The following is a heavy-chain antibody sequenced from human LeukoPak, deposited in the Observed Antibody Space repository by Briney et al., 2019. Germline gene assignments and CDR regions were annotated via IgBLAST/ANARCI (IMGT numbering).Heavy chain of an antibody. CDR1: GVTFSNYG. CDR3: ATLGGAYAYNYGFDY. Sequence: GGSLRLFCAASGVTFSNYGINWARQAPGEWLESVSYINVGSSTIYYADSVKGRFTISRDNDKNSLYLQMNSLRAEDTAVYYCATLGGAYAYNYGFDYWGQGTLVTVSS. V-gene: IGHV3-48*04. D-gene: IGHD5-24*01. J-gene: IGHJ4*02. CDR2: INVGSSTI.